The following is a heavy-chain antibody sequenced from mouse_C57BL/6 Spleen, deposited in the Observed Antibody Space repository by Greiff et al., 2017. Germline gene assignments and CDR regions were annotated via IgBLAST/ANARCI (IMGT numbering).Heavy chain of an antibody. D-gene: IGHD2-4*01. Sequence: EVQLQQSGGDLVKPGGSLKLSCAASGFTFSSYGMSWVRQTPDKRLEWVATISSGGSCTYYPDSVKGRFNISRDNAKNTLYLQMSSLKSEDTAMYYCARHGDYDGFAYWGQGTLVTVSA. CDR2: ISSGGSCT. CDR3: ARHGDYDGFAY. J-gene: IGHJ3*01. CDR1: GFTFSSYG. V-gene: IGHV5-6*01.